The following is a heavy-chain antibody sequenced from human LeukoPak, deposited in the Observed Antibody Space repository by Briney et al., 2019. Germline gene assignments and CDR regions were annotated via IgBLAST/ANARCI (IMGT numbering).Heavy chain of an antibody. D-gene: IGHD2-2*01. CDR2: IYYSGST. Sequence: SETLSLTCTVSGGSISSSSYYWGWIRQPPGKGLEWIGSIYYSGSTYYNPSLKSRVTISVDTSKNQFSLKLSSVTAADTAVYYCARGRGCSSTSCEHTVNYRYHFDYWGQGTLVTVSS. V-gene: IGHV4-39*01. CDR1: GGSISSSSYY. CDR3: ARGRGCSSTSCEHTVNYRYHFDY. J-gene: IGHJ4*02.